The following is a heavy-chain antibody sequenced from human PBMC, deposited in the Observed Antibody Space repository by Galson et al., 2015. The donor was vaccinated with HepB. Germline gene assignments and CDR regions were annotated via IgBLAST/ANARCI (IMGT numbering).Heavy chain of an antibody. Sequence: SVKVSCKASGYTFTSYYMHWVRQAPEQGLEWMGIINPSGGSTSYAQKFQGRVTMTRDTSTSTVYMEPSSLRSEDTAVYYCAGERVGEGWFDPWGQGTLVTVSS. CDR2: INPSGGST. CDR3: AGERVGEGWFDP. CDR1: GYTFTSYY. D-gene: IGHD3-10*01. J-gene: IGHJ5*02. V-gene: IGHV1-46*01.